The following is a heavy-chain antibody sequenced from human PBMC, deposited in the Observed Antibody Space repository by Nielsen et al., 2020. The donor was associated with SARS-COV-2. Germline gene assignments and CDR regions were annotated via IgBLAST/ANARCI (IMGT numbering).Heavy chain of an antibody. V-gene: IGHV3-7*01. J-gene: IGHJ2*01. Sequence: GESLKISCAASGFTFSNYWMSWVRQAPGKGLEWVANIKQDGSEKYYVDSVKGRFTISRDNAKNSLYLQMNSLRAEDTAVYYCARAGAATGTRWYFDLWGRGTLVTVSS. CDR3: ARAGAATGTRWYFDL. CDR1: GFTFSNYW. D-gene: IGHD1-1*01. CDR2: IKQDGSEK.